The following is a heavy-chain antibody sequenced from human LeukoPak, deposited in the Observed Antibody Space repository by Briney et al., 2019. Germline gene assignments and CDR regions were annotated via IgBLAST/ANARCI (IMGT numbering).Heavy chain of an antibody. J-gene: IGHJ3*02. Sequence: SVKVSCEASGGTFSSYAISWVRQAPGQGLEWMGRIIPIFGTANYAQKFQGRVTITTDESTSTAYMELSSLRSEDTAVYYCARGCGGDCSSAFDIWGQGTMVTVSS. D-gene: IGHD2-21*02. V-gene: IGHV1-69*05. CDR2: IIPIFGTA. CDR3: ARGCGGDCSSAFDI. CDR1: GGTFSSYA.